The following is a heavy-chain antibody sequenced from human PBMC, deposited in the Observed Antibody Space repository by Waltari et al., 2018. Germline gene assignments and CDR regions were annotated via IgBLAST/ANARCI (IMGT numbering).Heavy chain of an antibody. D-gene: IGHD1-7*01. V-gene: IGHV4-59*01. CDR2: IYYSGST. J-gene: IGHJ5*02. CDR3: ARAGTGTKSWWFDP. CDR1: GGSISSYY. Sequence: QVQLQESGPGLVKPSETLSLTCTVSGGSISSYYWSWIRQPPGKGLEWIGYIYYSGSTNYNPSLKSRGTISVDTSKNQFSLKLSSVTAADTAVYYCARAGTGTKSWWFDPWGQGTLVTVSS.